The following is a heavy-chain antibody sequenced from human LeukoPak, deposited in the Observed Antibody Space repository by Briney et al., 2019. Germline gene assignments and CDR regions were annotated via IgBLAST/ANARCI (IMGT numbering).Heavy chain of an antibody. CDR1: GYTFTSYG. Sequence: ASVKVSCKAPGYTFTSYGISWVRQAPGQGLEWVGWISAYNGNTNYAQRLQGRVTMTTDTSTSTAYMELRSLRSDDTTVYYCARGWLGAADPWGQGTLVTVSS. CDR3: ARGWLGAADP. J-gene: IGHJ5*02. V-gene: IGHV1-18*01. CDR2: ISAYNGNT. D-gene: IGHD6-13*01.